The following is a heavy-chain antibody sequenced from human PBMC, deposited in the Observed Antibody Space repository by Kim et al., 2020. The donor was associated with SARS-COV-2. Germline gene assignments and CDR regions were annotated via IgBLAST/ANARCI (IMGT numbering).Heavy chain of an antibody. D-gene: IGHD6-19*01. CDR2: IYHSGST. V-gene: IGHV4-4*02. Sequence: SETLSLTCAVSGGSISSSNWWSWVRQPPGKGLEWIGEIYHSGSTNYNPSLKSRVTISVDKSKNQFSLKLSSVTAADTAVYYCARLAVAGNRDFDYWGQGTLVTVSS. CDR3: ARLAVAGNRDFDY. CDR1: GGSISSSNW. J-gene: IGHJ4*02.